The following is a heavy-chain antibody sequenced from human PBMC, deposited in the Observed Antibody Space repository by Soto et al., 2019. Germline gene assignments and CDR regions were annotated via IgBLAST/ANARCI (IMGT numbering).Heavy chain of an antibody. CDR1: WDSVSSNSAA. Sequence: PSQTLSLTCAISWDSVSSNSAAWNWIRPSPSRGLEWLGRTYYRSEWYNDYAVSVKSRITINPDTSKNQFSLQMNSVTPEDTAVYYCARSLGIGYFDYWGQGTLVTVSS. CDR3: ARSLGIGYFDY. J-gene: IGHJ4*01. V-gene: IGHV6-1*01. D-gene: IGHD6-13*01. CDR2: TYYRSEWYN.